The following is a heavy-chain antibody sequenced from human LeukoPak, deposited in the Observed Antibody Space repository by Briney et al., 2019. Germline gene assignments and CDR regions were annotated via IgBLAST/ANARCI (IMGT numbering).Heavy chain of an antibody. V-gene: IGHV1-8*01. CDR1: GYTFTSYD. CDR3: ARSYCSSTSCYTNYYYMDV. CDR2: MNPNSGNT. J-gene: IGHJ6*03. Sequence: GASVKVSCKASGYTFTSYDINWVRQATGQGLEWMGWMNPNSGNTGYAQKFQGRVTMTRNTSISTADMELSSLRSEDTAVYYCARSYCSSTSCYTNYYYMDVWGKGTTVTVSS. D-gene: IGHD2-2*02.